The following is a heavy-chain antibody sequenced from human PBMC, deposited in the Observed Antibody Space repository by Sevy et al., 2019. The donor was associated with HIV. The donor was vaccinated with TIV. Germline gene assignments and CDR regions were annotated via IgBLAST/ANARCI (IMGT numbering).Heavy chain of an antibody. V-gene: IGHV3-21*01. CDR2: ISSSSSYI. CDR1: GFTFSSYS. CDR3: ARDLHNDYGDYRGKHDAFHI. D-gene: IGHD4-17*01. Sequence: GGSLRLSCAASGFTFSSYSMNWVRQAPGKGLQWVSSISSSSSYIYYADSVRGRFTISRDNAKNSLYLQMNSLRAEDTAVYYCARDLHNDYGDYRGKHDAFHIWGQGTMVTVSS. J-gene: IGHJ3*02.